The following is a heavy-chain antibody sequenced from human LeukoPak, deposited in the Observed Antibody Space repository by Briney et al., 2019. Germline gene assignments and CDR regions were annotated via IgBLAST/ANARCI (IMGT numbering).Heavy chain of an antibody. CDR3: ARDLSLYCSGGSCYSLNY. J-gene: IGHJ4*02. D-gene: IGHD2-15*01. V-gene: IGHV3-30-3*01. CDR2: ISYDGSNK. CDR1: GFTFSSYA. Sequence: QSGGSLRLSCAASGFTFSSYAMHWVRQAPGKGLEWVAVISYDGSNKYYADSVKGRFTISRDNSKNTLYLQMNSLRAEDTAVYYCARDLSLYCSGGSCYSLNYWGQGTLVTVSS.